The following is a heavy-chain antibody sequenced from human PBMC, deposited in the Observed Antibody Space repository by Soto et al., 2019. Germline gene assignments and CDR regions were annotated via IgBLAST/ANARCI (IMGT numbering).Heavy chain of an antibody. Sequence: QVQLVESGGGLVKPGGSLRLSCAVSGFTVSDHYMTWIRQAPGKGLEWVAYISGSGTYTNYAVSVKGRFIISKDIAQNSQWMQINSLRAEDTAVYYCARFSGWRQVVGYKYGLDVWGQGTAVTVSS. CDR1: GFTVSDHY. V-gene: IGHV3-11*06. J-gene: IGHJ6*02. CDR3: ARFSGWRQVVGYKYGLDV. D-gene: IGHD3-22*01. CDR2: ISGSGTYT.